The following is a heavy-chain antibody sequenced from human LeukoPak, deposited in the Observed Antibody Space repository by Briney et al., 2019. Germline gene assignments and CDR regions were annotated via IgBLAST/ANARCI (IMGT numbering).Heavy chain of an antibody. J-gene: IGHJ6*03. CDR1: GESFSGYY. V-gene: IGHV4-34*01. CDR3: ARVEVRQYYYYMDV. CDR2: INHSGST. Sequence: SETLSLTCAVYGESFSGYYWSWIRQPPGKGLEWIGEINHSGSTNYNPSLKSRVTISVDTSKNQFSLKLSSVTAADTAVYYCARVEVRQYYYYMDVWGKGTTVTISS.